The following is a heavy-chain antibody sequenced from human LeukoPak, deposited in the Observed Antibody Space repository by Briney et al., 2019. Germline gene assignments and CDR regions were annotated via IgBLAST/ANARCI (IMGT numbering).Heavy chain of an antibody. D-gene: IGHD3-22*01. V-gene: IGHV3-30*18. CDR1: GFTFSSYG. J-gene: IGHJ4*02. Sequence: GGSLRLSCAASGFTFSSYGMHWVRQAPGKGLEWVAVISYDGSNKYYADSVKGRFTISRDNSKNTLYLQMNSLRAEDTAVYYCAKVGPPDSSGYYYYFDYWGQGTLDTVSS. CDR2: ISYDGSNK. CDR3: AKVGPPDSSGYYYYFDY.